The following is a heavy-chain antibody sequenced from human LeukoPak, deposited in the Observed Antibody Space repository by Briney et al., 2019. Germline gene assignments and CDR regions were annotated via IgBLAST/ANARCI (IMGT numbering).Heavy chain of an antibody. J-gene: IGHJ4*02. V-gene: IGHV3-74*01. Sequence: GGSLRLSCAASGFTFSSYWMHWVRQAPGKGLVWVSRINTDGSSTSYADSVKGRFTISRDNAKNTLYLQMNSLRVEDTAVYYCARGFLGSCIGGTCYSGYWGQGTLAAVSS. CDR2: INTDGSST. CDR3: ARGFLGSCIGGTCYSGY. D-gene: IGHD2-15*01. CDR1: GFTFSSYW.